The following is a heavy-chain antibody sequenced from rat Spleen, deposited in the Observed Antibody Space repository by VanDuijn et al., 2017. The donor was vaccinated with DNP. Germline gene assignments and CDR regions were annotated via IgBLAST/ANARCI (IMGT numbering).Heavy chain of an antibody. CDR2: ISNAGDHT. Sequence: EVQLVESGGGPVQPGRSLKLSCVASGFIFSDHWMTWIRQAPGKGLEWVASISNAGDHTYYSDSVKGRFSISRDNAKSTLFLEMNSLSSEDTATYYCARGVTRFDYWGQGVMVTVSS. D-gene: IGHD4-5*01. CDR1: GFIFSDHW. V-gene: IGHV5-31*01. CDR3: ARGVTRFDY. J-gene: IGHJ2*01.